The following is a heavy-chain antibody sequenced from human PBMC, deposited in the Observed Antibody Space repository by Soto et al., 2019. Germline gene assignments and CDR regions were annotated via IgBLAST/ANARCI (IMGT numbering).Heavy chain of an antibody. V-gene: IGHV4-30-2*01. CDR1: GGSISSGNSYS. Sequence: SETLSLTCAVSGGSISSGNSYSWSWIRQPPGKGLEWIGSISHTGSTSYNPSLKGRVTMSVDKSKNQFSLKLSSVTAADMAVYYCARAVAPYLGTWFDPWGQGTLITVS. D-gene: IGHD3-16*01. CDR3: ARAVAPYLGTWFDP. J-gene: IGHJ5*02. CDR2: ISHTGST.